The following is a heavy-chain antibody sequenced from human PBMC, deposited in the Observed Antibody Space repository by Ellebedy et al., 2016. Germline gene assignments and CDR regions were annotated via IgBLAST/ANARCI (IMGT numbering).Heavy chain of an antibody. V-gene: IGHV5-51*01. CDR1: GYNFITYW. J-gene: IGHJ4*02. D-gene: IGHD6-19*01. Sequence: GESLKISCKGSGYNFITYWIGWVRQMPGKGLEWMGSIDPHDSDTKYNPSFQGQVNISVDKSISTAYLQWSRLKASDTAMYYCARLAMAGLGDSWGQGTLVAVSS. CDR2: IDPHDSDT. CDR3: ARLAMAGLGDS.